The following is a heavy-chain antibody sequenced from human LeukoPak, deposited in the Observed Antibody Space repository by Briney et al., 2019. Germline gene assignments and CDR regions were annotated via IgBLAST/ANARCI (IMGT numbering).Heavy chain of an antibody. Sequence: GESLQISCKGSGYSFTSYWIGWVRQLPGKGLEWMGIIYPGDSDTRYSPSFQGQVTISADKSISTAYLQWSSLKASDTAMYYCARHTYYYDSSGYYYGRTYYYYGMDVWGQGTTVTVSS. CDR3: ARHTYYYDSSGYYYGRTYYYYGMDV. CDR1: GYSFTSYW. D-gene: IGHD3-22*01. CDR2: IYPGDSDT. V-gene: IGHV5-51*01. J-gene: IGHJ6*02.